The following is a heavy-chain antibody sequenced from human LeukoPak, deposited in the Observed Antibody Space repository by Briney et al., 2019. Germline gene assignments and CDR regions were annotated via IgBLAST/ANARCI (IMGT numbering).Heavy chain of an antibody. CDR2: INPNSGGT. CDR3: ARRVGYDSSGYYYVSTGSLVY. CDR1: GYTFTGYY. Sequence: ASVKVSCKASGYTFTGYYMHWVRQAPGQGLEWMGRINPNSGGTNYAQKFQGRVTMTRDTSISTAYMEPSRLRSDDTAVYYCARRVGYDSSGYYYVSTGSLVYWGQGTLVTVSS. J-gene: IGHJ4*02. V-gene: IGHV1-2*06. D-gene: IGHD3-22*01.